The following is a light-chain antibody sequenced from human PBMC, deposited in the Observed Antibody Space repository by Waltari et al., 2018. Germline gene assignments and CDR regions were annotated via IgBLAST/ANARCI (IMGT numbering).Light chain of an antibody. CDR2: AAS. J-gene: IGKJ1*01. Sequence: EIVMTQSPATLSLSAGDRAALSCTASQSIGNNVAWYQQRPGQAPTLLRYAASTRATGVPSRFSGSGSGTEFSLAISSLQSDDFGVYYCHQYNDRPWTFGQGTRVE. CDR3: HQYNDRPWT. V-gene: IGKV3-15*01. CDR1: QSIGNN.